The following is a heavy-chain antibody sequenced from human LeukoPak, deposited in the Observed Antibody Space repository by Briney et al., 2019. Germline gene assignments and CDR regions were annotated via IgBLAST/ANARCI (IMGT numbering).Heavy chain of an antibody. V-gene: IGHV3-23*01. Sequence: PGGSLGLSCAASGFTVSSNYMSWVRQAPGKGLEWVSTITTSDGNTYYADSVKGRFTVFRDNSKNTLFLQMNSLRAEDTAVYYCAKDGGLWVSAHWGDSWGRGTLVTVSS. D-gene: IGHD7-27*01. CDR1: GFTVSSNY. J-gene: IGHJ4*02. CDR3: AKDGGLWVSAHWGDS. CDR2: ITTSDGNT.